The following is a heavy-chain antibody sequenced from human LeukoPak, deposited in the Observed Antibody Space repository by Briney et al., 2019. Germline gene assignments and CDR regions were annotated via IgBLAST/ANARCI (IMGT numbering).Heavy chain of an antibody. CDR3: GRCIPAAGRVNCYYMDV. Sequence: ASVKVSCKVSGYTLTELSMHWVRQAPGKGLEWMGGFDPEDGETIYAQKFQGRVTMTEDTSTDTAYMELSSLRSEDTAVYYCGRCIPAAGRVNCYYMDVWGTGTTVTISS. CDR1: GYTLTELS. V-gene: IGHV1-24*01. J-gene: IGHJ6*03. D-gene: IGHD6-13*01. CDR2: FDPEDGET.